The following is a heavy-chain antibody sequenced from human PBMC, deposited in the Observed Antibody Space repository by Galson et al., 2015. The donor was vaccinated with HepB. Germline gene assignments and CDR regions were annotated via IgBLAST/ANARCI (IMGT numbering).Heavy chain of an antibody. D-gene: IGHD3-3*01. CDR2: ISYDGTNK. Sequence: SLRLSCAASGFTFNSYAMHWVRQAPGKGLEWVAIISYDGTNKYYADSVKGRFTISRDNSKNTLYLQMNSLRTEDTAVYYCARGRPIFGVVIEFAGYFQHWGQGTLVTVSS. CDR3: ARGRPIFGVVIEFAGYFQH. CDR1: GFTFNSYA. V-gene: IGHV3-30*04. J-gene: IGHJ1*01.